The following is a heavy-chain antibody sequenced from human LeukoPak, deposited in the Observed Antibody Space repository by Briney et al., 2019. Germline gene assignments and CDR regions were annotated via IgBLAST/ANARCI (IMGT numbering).Heavy chain of an antibody. D-gene: IGHD6-13*01. Sequence: PSQTLSLTCTVSGGSISSGSYYWSWIRQPAGKGLEWIGRIYTSGSTNYNPSLKSRVTISVDTSKNQFSLKLSSVTAADTAVCYCAREAAAAGRVYYYYYYMDVWGKGTTVTVSS. CDR2: IYTSGST. CDR3: AREAAAAGRVYYYYYYMDV. CDR1: GGSISSGSYY. V-gene: IGHV4-61*02. J-gene: IGHJ6*03.